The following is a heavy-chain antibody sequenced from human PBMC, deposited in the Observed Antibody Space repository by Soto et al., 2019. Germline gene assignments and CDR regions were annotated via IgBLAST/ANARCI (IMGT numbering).Heavy chain of an antibody. Sequence: GASVKVSCKASGGTFSSYAISWVRQAPGQGLEWMGGIIPIFGTANYAQKFQGRVTITADESTSTAYMELSSLRSEDTAVYYCATGINSSDGYNGFDYWGQGTLVTVSS. CDR2: IIPIFGTA. CDR1: GGTFSSYA. J-gene: IGHJ4*02. CDR3: ATGINSSDGYNGFDY. D-gene: IGHD5-12*01. V-gene: IGHV1-69*13.